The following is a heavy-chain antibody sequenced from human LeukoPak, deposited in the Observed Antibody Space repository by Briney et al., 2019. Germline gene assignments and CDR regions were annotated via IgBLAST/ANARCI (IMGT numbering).Heavy chain of an antibody. CDR3: ARNQQLGGHSYYYYGMDV. CDR2: ISGGGVTT. V-gene: IGHV3-23*01. J-gene: IGHJ6*02. Sequence: GGSLRLSCVGPGFTSIAYALTWARQAPGKGLEWVSGISGGGVTTYYADSVKGRFTISRDNSKNTLYLQMNSLRADDTAIYYCARNQQLGGHSYYYYGMDVWGQGTTVTVSS. CDR1: GFTSIAYA. D-gene: IGHD3-16*01.